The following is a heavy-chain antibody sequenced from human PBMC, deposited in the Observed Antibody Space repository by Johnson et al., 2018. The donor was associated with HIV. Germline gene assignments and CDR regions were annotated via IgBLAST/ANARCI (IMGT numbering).Heavy chain of an antibody. J-gene: IGHJ3*02. Sequence: GQLVESGGGLVKPGGSLRLSCAASGFTFSNAWMTWVRQAPGKGLEWVGRIKSKTDGGTTDYAAPVKGRLTISRDDSKDTLYLQINSLKTEDTAVYYCTSGGAFYDAFDIWGQGEMVTVSS. CDR2: IKSKTDGGTT. D-gene: IGHD3-16*01. CDR3: TSGGAFYDAFDI. V-gene: IGHV3-15*01. CDR1: GFTFSNAW.